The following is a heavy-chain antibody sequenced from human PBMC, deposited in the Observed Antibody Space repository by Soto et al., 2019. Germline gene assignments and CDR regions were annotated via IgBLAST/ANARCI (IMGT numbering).Heavy chain of an antibody. CDR2: ISYDGSNK. J-gene: IGHJ4*02. CDR3: AREREMATIGYFDY. V-gene: IGHV3-30-3*01. CDR1: GFTFSSYA. D-gene: IGHD5-12*01. Sequence: SLRLSCAASGFTFSSYAMHWVRQAPGKGLEWVAVISYDGSNKYYADSVKGRFTISRDNSKNTRYLQMNSLRAEDTAVYYCAREREMATIGYFDYWGRGSLGAVCS.